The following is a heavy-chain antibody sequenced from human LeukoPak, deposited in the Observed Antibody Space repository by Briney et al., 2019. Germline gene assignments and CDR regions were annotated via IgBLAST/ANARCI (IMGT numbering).Heavy chain of an antibody. J-gene: IGHJ5*02. V-gene: IGHV3-30*02. Sequence: GGSLRLSCAASGFTFSSYGMHWVRQAPDKGLEWVAFIRYDGSNKYYADSVKGRFTISRDNSKNTLYLQMNSLRAEDTAVYYCAKDYYYGSGSSPWGQGTLVTVSS. CDR2: IRYDGSNK. D-gene: IGHD3-10*01. CDR3: AKDYYYGSGSSP. CDR1: GFTFSSYG.